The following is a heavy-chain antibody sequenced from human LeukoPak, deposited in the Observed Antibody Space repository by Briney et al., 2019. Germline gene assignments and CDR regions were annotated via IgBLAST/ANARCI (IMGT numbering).Heavy chain of an antibody. J-gene: IGHJ4*02. CDR2: IYSNGNT. CDR1: DITFSSYG. D-gene: IGHD2-21*02. CDR3: TRGGGAYCGSDCHRTFDY. V-gene: IGHV3-53*01. Sequence: GKSLRLSCEASDITFSSYGMHWVRQAPGRGLEWVSVIYSNGNTYYADSVKGRFTISRDNSKNTVDLQMNNLRADDTAVYYCTRGGGAYCGSDCHRTFDYWGQGSLVTVS.